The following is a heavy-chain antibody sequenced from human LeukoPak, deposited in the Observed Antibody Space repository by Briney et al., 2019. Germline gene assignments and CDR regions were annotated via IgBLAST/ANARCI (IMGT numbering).Heavy chain of an antibody. D-gene: IGHD6-13*01. CDR2: IYYSGST. CDR1: GGSISSYY. V-gene: IGHV4-59*01. J-gene: IGHJ5*02. CDR3: ARGSSSWYGWFDP. Sequence: PSETLSLTCTVSGGSISSYYWSWIRQPPGKGLEWIGYIYYSGSTNYNPSLKSRVTISVDTSKNQFSLKLSSVTAADTAVYYCARGSSSWYGWFDPWGQGTLVTVSS.